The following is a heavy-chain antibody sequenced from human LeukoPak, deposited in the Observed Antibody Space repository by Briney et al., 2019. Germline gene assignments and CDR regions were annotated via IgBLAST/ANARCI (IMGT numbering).Heavy chain of an antibody. CDR2: INHSGST. Sequence: SETLSLTCAVYDGSLSGYYWSWIRQPPGKGLEWIGEINHSGSTNYNPSLKSRVTISVDTSKNQFSLKLSSVTAADTAVYYCARDGVVPAAMVYWGQGTLVTVSS. CDR3: ARDGVVPAAMVY. CDR1: DGSLSGYY. V-gene: IGHV4-34*01. J-gene: IGHJ4*02. D-gene: IGHD2-2*01.